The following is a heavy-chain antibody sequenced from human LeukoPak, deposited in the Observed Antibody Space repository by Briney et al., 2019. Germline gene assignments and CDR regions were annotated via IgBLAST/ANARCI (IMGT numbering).Heavy chain of an antibody. J-gene: IGHJ4*02. CDR1: GFTFSDYY. V-gene: IGHV3-11*03. Sequence: GGSLRLSCLATGFTFSDYYMSWIRQAPWKGLEWVSYISSSTGYTNYGDSVKGRFTISRENAKNSLYLQMNSLRGDDTAVYYCARTSGSHPDYWGQGTLVTVSS. CDR3: ARTSGSHPDY. D-gene: IGHD3-10*01. CDR2: ISSSTGYT.